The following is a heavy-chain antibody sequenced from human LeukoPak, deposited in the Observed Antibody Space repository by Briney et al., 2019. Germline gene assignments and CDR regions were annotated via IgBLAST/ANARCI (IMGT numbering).Heavy chain of an antibody. CDR3: ARDQEGFDY. CDR2: IYPRDGST. J-gene: IGHJ4*02. CDR1: GYTFTNNY. Sequence: ASVKVSCKASGYTFTNNYLHWVRQAPGQGLEWMGMIYPRDGSTSYAQNFQGRVTVTRDTSTTTVHMELRGLRSEDTAVYYCARDQEGFDYWGRGTVVTVSS. V-gene: IGHV1-46*01.